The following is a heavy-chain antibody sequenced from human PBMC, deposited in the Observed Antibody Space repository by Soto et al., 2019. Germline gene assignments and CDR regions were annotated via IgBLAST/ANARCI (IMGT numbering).Heavy chain of an antibody. V-gene: IGHV1-18*01. CDR3: ARGVVRGVIYAYYYMDV. Sequence: VASVKVSCKASGYTFTSYGISWVRQAPGQGLEWMGWISAYNGNTNYAQKLQGRVTMTTDTSTSTAYMELRSLRSDDTAVYYCARGVVRGVIYAYYYMDVWGKGTTVTVSS. D-gene: IGHD3-10*01. J-gene: IGHJ6*03. CDR1: GYTFTSYG. CDR2: ISAYNGNT.